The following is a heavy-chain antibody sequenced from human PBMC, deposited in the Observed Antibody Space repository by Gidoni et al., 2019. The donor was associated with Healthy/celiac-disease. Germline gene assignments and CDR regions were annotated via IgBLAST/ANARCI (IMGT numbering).Heavy chain of an antibody. CDR2: NSSSSSYI. CDR3: ARDSIAAAGTDY. CDR1: GFTFSSYS. V-gene: IGHV3-21*01. J-gene: IGHJ4*02. D-gene: IGHD6-13*01. Sequence: EVQLVESGGGLVKPGGSLRLSCAASGFTFSSYSMNWVRQAPGKGLEWVSSNSSSSSYIYYADSVKGRFTISRDNAKNSLYLQMNSLRAEDTAVYYCARDSIAAAGTDYWGQGTLVTVSS.